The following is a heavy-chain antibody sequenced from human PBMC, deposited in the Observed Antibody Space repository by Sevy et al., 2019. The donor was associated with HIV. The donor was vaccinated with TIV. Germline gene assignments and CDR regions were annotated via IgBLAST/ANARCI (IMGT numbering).Heavy chain of an antibody. CDR3: ARGSAARPRVLDY. V-gene: IGHV4-59*01. CDR2: IYYTGTT. J-gene: IGHJ4*02. D-gene: IGHD6-6*01. CDR1: RGSISSDH. Sequence: SETLSLTCTVSRGSISSDHWNWIQQPPGKELEWIGSIYYTGTTDYSPSLKSRVTMSLDTSKKQFSLRVTSVTAADTAVYYCARGSAARPRVLDYWGQGILVTVSS.